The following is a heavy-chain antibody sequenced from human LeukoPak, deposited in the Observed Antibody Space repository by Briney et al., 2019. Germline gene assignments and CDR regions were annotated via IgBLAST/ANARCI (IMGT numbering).Heavy chain of an antibody. J-gene: IGHJ6*02. D-gene: IGHD5-24*01. CDR1: GFTFSNYW. CDR3: ARDTPVEMATINYYYYGMDV. Sequence: PGGSLRLSCAASGFTFSNYWMSWVRQAPEKGLEWVANIKPDGSETYSVDSVKGRFTISRDNAKNSLYLQMNSLRAEDTAVYYCARDTPVEMATINYYYYGMDVWGQGTTVTVSS. CDR2: IKPDGSET. V-gene: IGHV3-7*03.